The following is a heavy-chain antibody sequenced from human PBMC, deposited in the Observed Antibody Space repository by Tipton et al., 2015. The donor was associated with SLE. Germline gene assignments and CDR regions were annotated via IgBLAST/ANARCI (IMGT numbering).Heavy chain of an antibody. J-gene: IGHJ3*02. CDR3: ARDRGTYYYDSSGYRGTFDI. V-gene: IGHV4-4*02. CDR1: GGSISSRNW. CDR2: ISQSGST. D-gene: IGHD3-22*01. Sequence: TLSLTCSVSGGSISSRNWWSWVRQPPGKGLEWIGEISQSGSTNYKPSLKSRVTISVDKSKNQFSLKLSSMTAADTAVYYCARDRGTYYYDSSGYRGTFDIWGQGTMVTVS.